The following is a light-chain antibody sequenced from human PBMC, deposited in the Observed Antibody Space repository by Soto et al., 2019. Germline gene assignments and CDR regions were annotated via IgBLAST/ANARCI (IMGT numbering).Light chain of an antibody. V-gene: IGLV2-23*01. Sequence: QSALTQPASVSGSPGQSITISCTGTSSDVGSYNLVSWYQQHPGKVPKIMIYEASKRPSGAPNRFSGSKSGNTASLTISGLQAEDEADYYCCSYAGSSTWVFGTGIKVTVL. J-gene: IGLJ1*01. CDR1: SSDVGSYNL. CDR3: CSYAGSSTWV. CDR2: EAS.